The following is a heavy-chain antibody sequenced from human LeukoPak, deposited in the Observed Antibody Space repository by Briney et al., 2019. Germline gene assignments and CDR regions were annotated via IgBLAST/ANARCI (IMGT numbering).Heavy chain of an antibody. CDR1: GFAFSTYW. Sequence: PGGSLRLSCAASGFAFSTYWMSCVRQAPGKGLEWVANIKPDGSEKYYVDSAKGRFTISRDNAKNSLYLQMNSLRAEDTAVYYCARSRVAAAGDPYFDYWGQGTLVTVSS. CDR3: ARSRVAAAGDPYFDY. J-gene: IGHJ4*02. CDR2: IKPDGSEK. V-gene: IGHV3-7*01. D-gene: IGHD6-13*01.